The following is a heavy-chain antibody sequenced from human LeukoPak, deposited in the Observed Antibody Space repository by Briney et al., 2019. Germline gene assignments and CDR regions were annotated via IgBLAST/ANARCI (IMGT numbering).Heavy chain of an antibody. V-gene: IGHV1-2*02. D-gene: IGHD2-2*01. CDR3: ARSSSTSCYDY. J-gene: IGHJ4*02. CDR2: INPNTGGT. CDR1: GYSFTGHY. Sequence: ASVKVSCKGTGYSFTGHYMHWVRQAPGQGLEWMGWINPNTGGTNYSQKFQGRVTMTRDTSITTAYMELSRLTSDDTAVYYCARSSSTSCYDYWGQGTLVTVSS.